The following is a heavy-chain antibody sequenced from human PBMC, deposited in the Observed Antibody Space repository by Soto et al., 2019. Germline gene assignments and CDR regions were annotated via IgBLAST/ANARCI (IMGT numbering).Heavy chain of an antibody. CDR3: ARTSPVAGAFDY. V-gene: IGHV4-59*01. CDR1: GGSISNYY. Sequence: QVQLQESGPGLVKPAETLSLTCTVSGGSISNYYWSWIRQAPGKGLEWIRYIYYTTNYNPPPKSRVTISADTSKNQISLKLTSVTAADTAVYYCARTSPVAGAFDYWGQGTLVTVSS. J-gene: IGHJ4*02. CDR2: IYYTT. D-gene: IGHD6-19*01.